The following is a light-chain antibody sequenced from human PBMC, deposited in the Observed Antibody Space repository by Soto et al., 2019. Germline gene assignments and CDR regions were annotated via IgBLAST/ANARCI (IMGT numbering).Light chain of an antibody. CDR2: GAS. Sequence: EIVLTQSPGTLSLSPGERATLSCRASQSLTSIYLAWYQQKPGQAPRLLIYGASSRATGIPDRFSGSGSGTDFTLTISRLEPEDFAVYYYQQYESSPPSYTFGQGTKLEIK. CDR3: QQYESSPPSYT. CDR1: QSLTSIY. J-gene: IGKJ2*01. V-gene: IGKV3-20*01.